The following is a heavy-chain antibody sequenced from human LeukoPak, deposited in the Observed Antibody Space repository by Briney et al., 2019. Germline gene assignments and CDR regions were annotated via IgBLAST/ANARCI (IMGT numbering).Heavy chain of an antibody. V-gene: IGHV4-59*12. CDR1: GGSISSYY. J-gene: IGHJ6*02. CDR3: ARGPYYYYYGMDV. Sequence: SETLSLTCTVSGGSISSYYWSWIRQPPGKGLEWIGYIYHSGSTYYNPSLKSRVTISVDRSKNQFSLKLSSVTAADTAVYYCARGPYYYYYGMDVWGQGTTVTVSS. CDR2: IYHSGST.